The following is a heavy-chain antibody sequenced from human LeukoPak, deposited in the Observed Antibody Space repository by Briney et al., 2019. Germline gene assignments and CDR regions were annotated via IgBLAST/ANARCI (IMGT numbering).Heavy chain of an antibody. D-gene: IGHD1-26*01. CDR2: IIHDGIIT. CDR1: AFTCSVYC. V-gene: IGHV3-74*01. J-gene: IGHJ4*02. Sequence: VHTGGSLRLSCAASAFTCSVYCMHWVVQAPGKGLVWVSRIIHDGIITNCADSVKGRFTIARDNPKSTLDVQMNSLRPEDTAVNYCARDARSGSYYNFDYWGQGTLVTVSS. CDR3: ARDARSGSYYNFDY.